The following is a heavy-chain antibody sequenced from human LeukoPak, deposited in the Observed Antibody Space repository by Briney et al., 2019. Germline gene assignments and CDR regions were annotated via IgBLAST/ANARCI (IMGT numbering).Heavy chain of an antibody. D-gene: IGHD6-13*01. J-gene: IGHJ4*02. CDR2: IYSGGST. CDR1: GLTFSTYS. Sequence: PGGSRRLSGAASGLTFSTYSMNWVRQAPGKGREWVSVIYSGGSTYYAGSVKGRFTISRENSKNTLYLQMNSLRADDTVVYYSARGRIAAAADYFDYWGQGTLVTVSS. V-gene: IGHV3-66*01. CDR3: ARGRIAAAADYFDY.